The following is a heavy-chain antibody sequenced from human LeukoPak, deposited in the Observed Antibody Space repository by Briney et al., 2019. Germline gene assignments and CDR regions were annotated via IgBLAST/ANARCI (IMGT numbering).Heavy chain of an antibody. CDR2: ISYDGSNK. Sequence: GGSLRLSCAASGFSFSTYVMHWVRQAPGKGLEWVAVISYDGSNKHYADSVKGRFTISRDNSKNTLYLQMNSLRAEDTAVYYCAKDQWPDSSGLYYYYYDMDVWGQGTTVTVSS. V-gene: IGHV3-30*18. CDR1: GFSFSTYV. CDR3: AKDQWPDSSGLYYYYYDMDV. J-gene: IGHJ6*02. D-gene: IGHD6-19*01.